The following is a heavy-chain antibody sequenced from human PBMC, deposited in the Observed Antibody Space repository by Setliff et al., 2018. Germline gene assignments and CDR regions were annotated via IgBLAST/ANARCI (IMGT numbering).Heavy chain of an antibody. CDR2: SNHGGST. CDR1: GESFSNNY. Sequence: SETLSLTCSVYGESFSNNYWSWIRQSPGRGLEWIGESNHGGSTSYNPSLKSRLTMSVDTSKNQFVLNLKSVTAADTAVYYCARDRTAYSYGLDVWGQGTTVTVSS. CDR3: ARDRTAYSYGLDV. D-gene: IGHD5-18*01. J-gene: IGHJ6*02. V-gene: IGHV4-34*10.